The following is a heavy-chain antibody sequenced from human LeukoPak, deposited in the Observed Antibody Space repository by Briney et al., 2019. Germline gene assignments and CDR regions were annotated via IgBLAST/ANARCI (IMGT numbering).Heavy chain of an antibody. J-gene: IGHJ4*02. V-gene: IGHV1-69*05. D-gene: IGHD2-15*01. CDR3: ATQELLYCSGGSCSFDY. CDR2: IIPIFGTA. Sequence: ASVKVSCKASGGTFSSYAISWVRQAPRQGLEWMGGIIPIFGTANYAQKFQGRVTITTDESTSTAYMELSSLRSEDTAVYYCATQELLYCSGGSCSFDYWGQGTLVTVSS. CDR1: GGTFSSYA.